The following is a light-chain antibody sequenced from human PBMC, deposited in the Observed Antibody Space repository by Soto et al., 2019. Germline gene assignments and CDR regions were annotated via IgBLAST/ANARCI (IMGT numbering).Light chain of an antibody. V-gene: IGLV2-14*01. CDR1: SSDIGAYNY. CDR3: NSYTTISTVI. J-gene: IGLJ2*01. Sequence: QSALAHPGSVCWSPGHAITISCTGTSSDIGAYNYVSWYQHNPGKAPKLIIYEVTNRPSGVSHRFSGSKSGNTASLTISGLQAEEQADYHCNSYTTISTVIFGGGTQLTVL. CDR2: EVT.